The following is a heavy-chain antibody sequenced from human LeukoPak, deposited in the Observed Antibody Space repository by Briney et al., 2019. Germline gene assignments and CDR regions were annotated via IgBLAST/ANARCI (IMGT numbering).Heavy chain of an antibody. Sequence: SVTVSCKASGGTFSSYAISWVRPAPGQGLEWMGGIIPIFGTANYAQKFQGRVTITADESTSTAYMELSSLRSEDTAVYYCARGASSTENFDYWGQGTLVTVSS. CDR3: ARGASSTENFDY. J-gene: IGHJ4*02. CDR1: GGTFSSYA. D-gene: IGHD1-14*01. CDR2: IIPIFGTA. V-gene: IGHV1-69*13.